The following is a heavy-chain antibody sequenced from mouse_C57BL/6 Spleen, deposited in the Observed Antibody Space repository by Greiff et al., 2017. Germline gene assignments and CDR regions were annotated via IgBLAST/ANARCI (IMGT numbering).Heavy chain of an antibody. Sequence: QVQLQQSGAELVMPGASVKLSCKASGYTFTSYWMHWVKQRPGQGLEWIGEIDPSDSYTNYNQKFKGKSTLTVDKSSSTAYMQLSSLTSEDSAVYYCARVTTVVDFDVWGTGTTVTVSS. CDR3: ARVTTVVDFDV. J-gene: IGHJ1*03. CDR1: GYTFTSYW. D-gene: IGHD1-1*01. V-gene: IGHV1-69*01. CDR2: IDPSDSYT.